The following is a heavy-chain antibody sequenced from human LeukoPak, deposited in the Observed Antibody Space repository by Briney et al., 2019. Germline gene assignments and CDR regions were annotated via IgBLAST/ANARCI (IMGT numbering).Heavy chain of an antibody. CDR3: ARLTTGEYYFDY. J-gene: IGHJ4*02. D-gene: IGHD4-17*01. V-gene: IGHV4-4*07. CDR2: LYPGVST. CDR1: GGPIYSYY. Sequence: SETLSLTCTVSGGPIYSYYWSWIRQTAGKGLEWIGRLYPGVSTNYNPSLKSRVTMSVDTSKNQFALKLSAVTAADTAVYYCARLTTGEYYFDYWGQGTLVTVSS.